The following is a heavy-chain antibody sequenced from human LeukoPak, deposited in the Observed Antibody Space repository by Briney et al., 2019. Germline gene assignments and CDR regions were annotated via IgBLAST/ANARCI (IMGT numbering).Heavy chain of an antibody. V-gene: IGHV4-34*01. D-gene: IGHD6-19*01. Sequence: SETLSLTCDGGSFSGYYWSWIRQPPGKGLEWIGEINHSGSTNYNPSLKSRVTISVDTSKNQFSLKLSSVTAADTAVYYCARGLVAVADAGDWFDPWGQGTLVTVSS. CDR3: ARGLVAVADAGDWFDP. J-gene: IGHJ5*02. CDR2: INHSGST. CDR1: GGSFSGYY.